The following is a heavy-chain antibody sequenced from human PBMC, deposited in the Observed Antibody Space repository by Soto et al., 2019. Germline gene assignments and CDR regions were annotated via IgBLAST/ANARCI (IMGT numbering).Heavy chain of an antibody. J-gene: IGHJ4*02. CDR3: ARGPTDYYDNSGDYFLDY. D-gene: IGHD3-22*01. CDR1: GYTFTTYG. Sequence: QVQLVQSGAEVKKPGASVKVSCKASGYTFTTYGMSWVRQAPGQGRDWMGWISTYNGNTKYAERLQGRVTMTTDTTTSTAYMELRSLRSDDTAVYYCARGPTDYYDNSGDYFLDYWGQGTLVTGSS. CDR2: ISTYNGNT. V-gene: IGHV1-18*01.